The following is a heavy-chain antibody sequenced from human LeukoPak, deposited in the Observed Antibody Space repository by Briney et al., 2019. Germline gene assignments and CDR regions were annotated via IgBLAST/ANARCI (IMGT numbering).Heavy chain of an antibody. V-gene: IGHV4-34*01. CDR3: AGRKRIFQIPYYYYYYGMDV. D-gene: IGHD3-3*01. CDR2: INHSGST. Sequence: PSETLSLTCAVYGGSFSGYYWSWIRQPPGKGLEWIGEINHSGSTNYNPSLKSRVTISVDTSKNQFSLKLSSVTAADTAVYYCAGRKRIFQIPYYYYYYGMDVWGQGTTVTVSS. J-gene: IGHJ6*02. CDR1: GGSFSGYY.